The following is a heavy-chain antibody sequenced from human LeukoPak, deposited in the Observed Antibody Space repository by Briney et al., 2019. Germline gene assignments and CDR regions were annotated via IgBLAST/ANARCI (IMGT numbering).Heavy chain of an antibody. V-gene: IGHV1-2*02. CDR3: ARARHRGSYYFDY. CDR2: INPNSGGT. CDR1: GYTFTSYD. D-gene: IGHD1-26*01. Sequence: GASVKVSCKASGYTFTSYDINWVRQAPGQGLEWMGWINPNSGGTNYAQKFQGRVTMTRDTSISTAYMELSRLRSDDTAVYYCARARHRGSYYFDYWGQGTLVTVSS. J-gene: IGHJ4*02.